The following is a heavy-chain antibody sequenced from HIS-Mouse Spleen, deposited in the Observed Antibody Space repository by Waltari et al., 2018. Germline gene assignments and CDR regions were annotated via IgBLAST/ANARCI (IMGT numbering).Heavy chain of an antibody. D-gene: IGHD6-13*01. CDR3: AREIPYSSSWYDWYFDL. V-gene: IGHV4-39*07. Sequence: QLQLQESGPGLVKPSETLSLTCTVSGGSISSSSYYWGWIRQPPGKGLEWIGSIYDSGGTYYNPSLKSRGTISVDTSKNQFSRKLSSVTAADTAVYYCAREIPYSSSWYDWYFDLWGRGTLVTVSS. CDR2: IYDSGGT. J-gene: IGHJ2*01. CDR1: GGSISSSSYY.